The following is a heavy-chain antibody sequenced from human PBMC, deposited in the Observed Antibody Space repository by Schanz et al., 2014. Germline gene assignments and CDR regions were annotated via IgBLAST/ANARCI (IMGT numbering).Heavy chain of an antibody. J-gene: IGHJ6*02. CDR1: GFSFDDYT. V-gene: IGHV3-43*01. CDR2: IDRDGGHT. Sequence: EVQLVESGGVVAQPGGSLRLSCAASGFSFDDYTMHWVRQAPGKGLEWVSLIDRDGGHTYYADSVKGRFTISRDNSKIYLQLHRNRPRAEDIDLYDCAKDTRGCSVDIDVWGQGTTVTVSS. CDR3: AKDTRGCSVDIDV.